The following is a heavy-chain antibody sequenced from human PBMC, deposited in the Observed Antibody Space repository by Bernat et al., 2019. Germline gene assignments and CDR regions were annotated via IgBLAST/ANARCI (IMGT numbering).Heavy chain of an antibody. Sequence: QVQLVESGGGVVQPGRSLRLSCAASGFTFSSYGMHWVRQAPGQGLEWLAVIWYDGSNKYYADSVKGRFTISRDNSKNTLYLQMNSLRAEDTAVYYCAGQHGSGSYYNYYYYGMDVWDQGTTVTVSS. D-gene: IGHD3-10*01. CDR3: AGQHGSGSYYNYYYYGMDV. V-gene: IGHV3-33*01. CDR2: IWYDGSNK. J-gene: IGHJ6*02. CDR1: GFTFSSYG.